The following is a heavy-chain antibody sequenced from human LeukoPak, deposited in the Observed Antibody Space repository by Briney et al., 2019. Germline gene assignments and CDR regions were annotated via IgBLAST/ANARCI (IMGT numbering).Heavy chain of an antibody. D-gene: IGHD4-17*01. CDR3: GRDPNGDYVGAFEF. J-gene: IGHJ3*01. Sequence: GGSLRLSCAASGFIFSKYALVWVRQAPGRGLEWVSGIWGSGADTRYADAVKGRFTISRDNSKTTLYLQMNSLGADDTAVYYCGRDPNGDYVGAFEFWGQGTMDTVSS. CDR1: GFIFSKYA. V-gene: IGHV3-23*01. CDR2: IWGSGADT.